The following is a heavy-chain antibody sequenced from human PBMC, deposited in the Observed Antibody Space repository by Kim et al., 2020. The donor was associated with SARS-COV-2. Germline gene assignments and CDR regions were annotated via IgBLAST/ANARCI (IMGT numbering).Heavy chain of an antibody. CDR2: IYPGDSDT. CDR3: ARHQFKGAAAIYYYGMDV. Sequence: GESLKISCKGSGYSFTSYWIGWVRQMPGKGLEWMGIIYPGDSDTRYSPSFQGQVTISADKSISTAYLQWSSLKASDTAMYYCARHQFKGAAAIYYYGMDVWGQGTTVTVSS. V-gene: IGHV5-51*01. D-gene: IGHD2-2*01. CDR1: GYSFTSYW. J-gene: IGHJ6*02.